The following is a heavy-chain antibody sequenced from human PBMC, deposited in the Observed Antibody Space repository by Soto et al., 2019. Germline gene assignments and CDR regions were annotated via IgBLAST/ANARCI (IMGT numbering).Heavy chain of an antibody. V-gene: IGHV3-23*01. CDR1: GFTFSNFA. J-gene: IGHJ4*02. Sequence: VQLLESGGNSVRPGGSLRLSCAASGFTFSNFAMHWVRQAPGKGLEWVANISGSADITFNTDSVKGRFTTSRDNSKNALCVQMESLRDEDTAVYYCAKDVAGGKGYRIFDSWAQGTLVTVST. CDR3: AKDVAGGKGYRIFDS. CDR2: ISGSADIT. D-gene: IGHD2-15*01.